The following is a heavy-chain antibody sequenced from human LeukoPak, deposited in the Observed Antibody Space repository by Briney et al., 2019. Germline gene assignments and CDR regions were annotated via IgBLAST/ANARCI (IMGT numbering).Heavy chain of an antibody. J-gene: IGHJ6*03. V-gene: IGHV4-38-2*02. CDR2: YYNSGST. CDR1: GYSINSGYF. D-gene: IGHD6-13*01. Sequence: SETLSLTRTVSGYSINSGYFWGWIRHPPGKGLEWIGTYYNSGSTNYNPSLKSRVTISVDTSKNQFSLKLSSVTAADTAVYYCARVSGSSWGPYYYDYMDVWGKGATVTVSS. CDR3: ARVSGSSWGPYYYDYMDV.